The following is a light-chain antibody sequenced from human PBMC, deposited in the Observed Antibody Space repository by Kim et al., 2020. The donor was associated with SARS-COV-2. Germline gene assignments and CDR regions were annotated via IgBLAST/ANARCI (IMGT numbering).Light chain of an antibody. Sequence: SVKLTCTLSSGQSSYAIAWHQQQPEKGPRYLMKLNSDGSHSKGDGIPDRFSGSSSGAERYLTISSLQSEDEADYYCQTWGTGIQWVFGGGTQLT. CDR3: QTWGTGIQWV. V-gene: IGLV4-69*01. CDR2: LNSDGSH. J-gene: IGLJ3*02. CDR1: SGQSSYA.